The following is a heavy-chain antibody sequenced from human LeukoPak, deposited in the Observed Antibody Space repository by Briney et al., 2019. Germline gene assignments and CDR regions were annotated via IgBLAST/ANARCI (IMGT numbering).Heavy chain of an antibody. J-gene: IGHJ5*02. Sequence: SETLSLTCAVYGGSFSGYYWSWIRQPPGKGLEWIGEINHSGSTNYNPSLKSRVTISVDTSKNQFSLKLSSVTAADTAVYYCARATYSSSATNNWFDPWGQGTLVTVSS. CDR1: GGSFSGYY. CDR2: INHSGST. CDR3: ARATYSSSATNNWFDP. D-gene: IGHD6-6*01. V-gene: IGHV4-34*01.